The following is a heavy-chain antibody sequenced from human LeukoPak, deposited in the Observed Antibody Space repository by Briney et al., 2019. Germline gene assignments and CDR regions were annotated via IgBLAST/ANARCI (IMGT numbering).Heavy chain of an antibody. Sequence: SQTLSLTCTVSGGSISSGGYYWSWIRQHPGKGLEWIGYIYYSGSTYYNPSLKSRVTISVDTSKNQFSLKLSSVTAADTAVYYCASQGELTFFAFDIWGQGTMVTVSS. CDR1: GGSISSGGYY. V-gene: IGHV4-31*03. CDR3: ASQGELTFFAFDI. CDR2: IYYSGST. J-gene: IGHJ3*02. D-gene: IGHD1-7*01.